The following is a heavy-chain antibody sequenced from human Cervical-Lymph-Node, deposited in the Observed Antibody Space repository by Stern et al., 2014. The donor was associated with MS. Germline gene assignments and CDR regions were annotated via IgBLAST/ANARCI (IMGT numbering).Heavy chain of an antibody. CDR1: GFAVSKNY. J-gene: IGHJ3*01. Sequence: EVQLVESGGGLIQPGGSLRLSCAAPGFAVSKNYMSWVRQAPGKGLEWVSLVYTDASTYCAGSVKGRFTISRDSSKNKLFLQMNSLRAEDATMYYCARAIFGVNAAAMAPDAFDSWGQGTMVTVSS. CDR2: VYTDAST. CDR3: ARAIFGVNAAAMAPDAFDS. D-gene: IGHD3-3*01. V-gene: IGHV3-53*01.